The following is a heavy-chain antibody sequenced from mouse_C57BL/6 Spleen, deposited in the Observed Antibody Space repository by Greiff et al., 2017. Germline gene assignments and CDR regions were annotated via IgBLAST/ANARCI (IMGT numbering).Heavy chain of an antibody. CDR2: IRSKSNNYAT. CDR3: VRQLTGPFDY. Sequence: EVQLVESGGGLVQPKGSLKLSCAASGFSFNTYAMNWVRQAPGKGLEWVARIRSKSNNYATYYADSVKDRFTISRDDSESMLYLQMNNLKTEDTAMYYCVRQLTGPFDYWGQGTTLTVSS. J-gene: IGHJ2*01. D-gene: IGHD4-1*01. V-gene: IGHV10-1*01. CDR1: GFSFNTYA.